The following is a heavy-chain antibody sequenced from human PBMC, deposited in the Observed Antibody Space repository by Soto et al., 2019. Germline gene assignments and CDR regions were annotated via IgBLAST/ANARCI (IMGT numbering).Heavy chain of an antibody. V-gene: IGHV3-23*01. CDR2: ISGSGGST. J-gene: IGHJ5*02. D-gene: IGHD5-18*01. Sequence: GGSLRLSCAASGFTFGTYAMNWVRQAPGKGLEWVSGISGSGGSTYYTDSVKGRFTISRDSSKNTLYLQMNSLRADDTAVYYCAKDRSVDTRDWFDPWGQGTLVTVSS. CDR3: AKDRSVDTRDWFDP. CDR1: GFTFGTYA.